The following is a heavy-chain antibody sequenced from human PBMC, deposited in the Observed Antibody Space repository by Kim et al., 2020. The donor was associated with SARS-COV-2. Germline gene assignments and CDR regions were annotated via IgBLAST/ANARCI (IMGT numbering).Heavy chain of an antibody. D-gene: IGHD3-22*01. CDR2: FDPEDGET. V-gene: IGHV1-24*01. J-gene: IGHJ4*02. CDR3: ATARWGYDSSGYPFDY. CDR1: GYTLTELS. Sequence: ASVKVPCKVSGYTLTELSMHWVRQAPGKGLEWMGGFDPEDGETIYAQKFQGRVTMTEDTSTDTAYMELSSLRSEDTAVYYCATARWGYDSSGYPFDYWGQGTLVTVSS.